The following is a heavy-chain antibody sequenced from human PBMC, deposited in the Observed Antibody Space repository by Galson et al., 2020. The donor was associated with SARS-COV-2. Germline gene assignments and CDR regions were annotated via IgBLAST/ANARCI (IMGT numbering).Heavy chain of an antibody. D-gene: IGHD3-3*01. V-gene: IGHV1-2*02. Sequence: ASVKVSCKASGYTFTGYYMHWVRQAPGQGLEWMGWINPNSGGTNYAQKFQGRVTMTRDTSISTAYMELSRLRSDDTAVYYCARDVAIFGVVIMLHYGMDVWGKGTTVTVSS. CDR3: ARDVAIFGVVIMLHYGMDV. CDR1: GYTFTGYY. CDR2: INPNSGGT. J-gene: IGHJ6*04.